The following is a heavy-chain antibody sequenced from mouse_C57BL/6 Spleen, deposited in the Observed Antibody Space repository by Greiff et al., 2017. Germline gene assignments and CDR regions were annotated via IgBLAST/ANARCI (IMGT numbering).Heavy chain of an antibody. CDR3: ASLGDDGYSFDY. Sequence: QVQLQQPGAELVRPGSSVKLSCKASGYTFTSYWMHWVKQRPIQGLEWIGNIDPSDSETHYNQKFKGKATLTVDQSSSTAYMQLNSLTSEDSAVYYCASLGDDGYSFDYWGQGTTLTVSS. CDR1: GYTFTSYW. V-gene: IGHV1-52*01. D-gene: IGHD2-3*01. J-gene: IGHJ2*01. CDR2: IDPSDSET.